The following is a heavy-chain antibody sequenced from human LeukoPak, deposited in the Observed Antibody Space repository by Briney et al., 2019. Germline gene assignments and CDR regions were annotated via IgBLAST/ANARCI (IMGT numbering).Heavy chain of an antibody. J-gene: IGHJ3*02. CDR1: GFTFSSYT. CDR3: ASSHYYDSSGPNAFDI. Sequence: GGSLRLSCAASGFTFSSYTMNWVRQAPGKGPEWVSSITSSSSYIYYADSVKGRFTISRDNAKNSLYLQMNSLRAEDTAVYYCASSHYYDSSGPNAFDIWGQGTMVTVSS. D-gene: IGHD3-22*01. CDR2: ITSSSSYI. V-gene: IGHV3-21*01.